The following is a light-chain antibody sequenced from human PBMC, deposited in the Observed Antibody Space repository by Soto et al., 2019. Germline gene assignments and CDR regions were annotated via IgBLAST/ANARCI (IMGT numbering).Light chain of an antibody. CDR3: QQYGSSPTWT. CDR1: QSVSSNY. CDR2: GAS. Sequence: EIVLTQSPGTLSLSPGERATLSCRASQSVSSNYLVWYQQKPGQAPRLLIYGASSRATGIPDRFSASGSGTDFTLTISRLEPEDFAVYYCQQYGSSPTWTFGQGTKVDI. V-gene: IGKV3-20*01. J-gene: IGKJ1*01.